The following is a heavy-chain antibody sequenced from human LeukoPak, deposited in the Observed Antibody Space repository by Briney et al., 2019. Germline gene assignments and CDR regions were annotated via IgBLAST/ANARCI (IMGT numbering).Heavy chain of an antibody. Sequence: ASVKVSCKASGFTFTSSAMQWVRQARGQRLEWIGWIVVGSGNTNYAQKFQERVTITRDMSTSTAYMELSSLRSEDTAVYYCAAAVITFGGVIVPGYWGQGTLVTVSS. J-gene: IGHJ4*02. CDR2: IVVGSGNT. V-gene: IGHV1-58*02. D-gene: IGHD3-16*02. CDR1: GFTFTSSA. CDR3: AAAVITFGGVIVPGY.